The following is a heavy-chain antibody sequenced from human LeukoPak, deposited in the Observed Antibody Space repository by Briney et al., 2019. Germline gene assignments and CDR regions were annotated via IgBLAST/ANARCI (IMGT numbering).Heavy chain of an antibody. V-gene: IGHV4-38-2*02. D-gene: IGHD2-2*01. CDR3: ARLNHGEIVVVPASSRVNSYYYYMDV. CDR1: GYSTSGGYY. CDR2: IHQTGST. J-gene: IGHJ6*03. Sequence: SETLSLTCTVLGYSTSGGYYWGWIRQSPGKGLEWIGSIHQTGSTYYNPSLQSRVTISLDTSKSRSSLRLPSVTAADTAVYYCARLNHGEIVVVPASSRVNSYYYYMDVWGIGTTVTVSS.